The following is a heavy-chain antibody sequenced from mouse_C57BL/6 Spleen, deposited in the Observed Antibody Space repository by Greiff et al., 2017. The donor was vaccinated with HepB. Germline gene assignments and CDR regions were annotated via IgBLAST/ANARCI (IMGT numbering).Heavy chain of an antibody. D-gene: IGHD2-4*01. CDR3: ALYDYSWFAY. J-gene: IGHJ3*01. CDR2: INPSNGVT. Sequence: QVQLQQPGPELVKPGASVKLSCKASGYTFTSYWMHWVKQRPGQGLEWIGNINPSNGVTNYNEKFKSKATLTVDKSSSTAYMHLSSMTSEDAAVYYCALYDYSWFAYWGQGTLVTVSA. V-gene: IGHV1-53*01. CDR1: GYTFTSYW.